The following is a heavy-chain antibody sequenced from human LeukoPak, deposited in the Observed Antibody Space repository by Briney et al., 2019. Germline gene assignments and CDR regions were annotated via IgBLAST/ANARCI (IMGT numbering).Heavy chain of an antibody. CDR1: GGSISSYY. CDR3: ARVTSRPGAYGDHFDY. J-gene: IGHJ4*02. V-gene: IGHV4-59*01. CDR2: IYYSGST. D-gene: IGHD4-17*01. Sequence: SETLSLTCTVSGGSISSYYWSWIRQPPGKGLEWIGYIYYSGSTNYSPSLNSRVTISVDTSKNQFSLKLSSVTAADTAVYYCARVTSRPGAYGDHFDYWGQGTLVTVSS.